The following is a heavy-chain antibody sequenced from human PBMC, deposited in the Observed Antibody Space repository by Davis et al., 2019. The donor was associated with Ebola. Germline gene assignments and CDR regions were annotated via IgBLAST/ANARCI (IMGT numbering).Heavy chain of an antibody. J-gene: IGHJ3*02. CDR2: IYYSGST. D-gene: IGHD3-22*01. CDR3: AREGYYYDSSGYYRGAFDI. CDR1: GGSISSSSYY. Sequence: MPSETLSLTCTVSGGSISSSSYYWSWIRQPPGKGLEWIGYIYYSGSTNYNPSLKSRVTISVDTSKNQFSLKLSSVTAADTAVYYCAREGYYYDSSGYYRGAFDIWGQGTMVTVSS. V-gene: IGHV4-61*01.